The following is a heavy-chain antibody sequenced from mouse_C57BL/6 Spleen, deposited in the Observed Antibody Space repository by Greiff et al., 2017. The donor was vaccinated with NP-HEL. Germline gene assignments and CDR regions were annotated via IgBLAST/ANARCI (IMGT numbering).Heavy chain of an antibody. CDR1: GYTFTSYW. V-gene: IGHV1-52*01. CDR2: IDPSDSET. Sequence: VQLQQPGAELVRPGSSVKLSCKASGYTFTSYWMHWVKQRPIQGLEWIGNIDPSDSETHYNQKFKDKATLTVDKSSSTAYMQLSSLTSEDSAVYYCARCYYGNYYAMEYWGQGTSVTVSS. J-gene: IGHJ4*01. CDR3: ARCYYGNYYAMEY. D-gene: IGHD2-1*01.